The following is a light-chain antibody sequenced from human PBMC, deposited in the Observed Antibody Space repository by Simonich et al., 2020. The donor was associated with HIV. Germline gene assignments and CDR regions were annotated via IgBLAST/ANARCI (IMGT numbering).Light chain of an antibody. CDR2: GDN. CDR1: SSNIGAGYD. V-gene: IGLV1-40*01. Sequence: QSVLTQPPSVSGAPGLRVTISCTGTSSNIGAGYDVHWYQRLPGTAPKLLIHGDNNRPSGVPDRFSGSKSGTSASLAITGLRAEDEADYYCQSYDSSLSGWVFGGGTRVTVL. J-gene: IGLJ3*02. CDR3: QSYDSSLSGWV.